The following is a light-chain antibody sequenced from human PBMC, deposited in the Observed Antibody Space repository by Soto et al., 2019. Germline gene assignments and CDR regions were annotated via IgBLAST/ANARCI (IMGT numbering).Light chain of an antibody. J-gene: IGLJ3*02. Sequence: QSDLPQPPSASGSPGQSVAISCTGTSSDIGDFNYVSWYQQHPGKAPKLMVYEVTKRPSGVPDRFSGSKSGNTASMTVSGLQAEDEANYCCSSHAGSSNLVFGGGTKVTVL. CDR3: SSHAGSSNLV. CDR1: SSDIGDFNY. CDR2: EVT. V-gene: IGLV2-8*01.